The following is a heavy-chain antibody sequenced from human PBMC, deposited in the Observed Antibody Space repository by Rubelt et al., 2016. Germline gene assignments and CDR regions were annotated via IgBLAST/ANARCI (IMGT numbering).Heavy chain of an antibody. D-gene: IGHD3-22*01. CDR1: GGSISAYY. J-gene: IGHJ5*02. CDR2: IYYSGST. Sequence: QVQLQESGPGLVKPSETLSLTCTVSGGSISAYYCSWIRQPPGKGLEWIGYIYYSGSTSYNPSLKSRVTISVDTSKNQFSLKLSSVTAADTAVYYCARRAKIGACWFDPWGQGTLVTVSS. CDR3: ARRAKIGACWFDP. V-gene: IGHV4-59*01.